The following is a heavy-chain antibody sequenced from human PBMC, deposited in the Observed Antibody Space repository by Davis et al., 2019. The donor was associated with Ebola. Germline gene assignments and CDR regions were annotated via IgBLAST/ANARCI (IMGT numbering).Heavy chain of an antibody. D-gene: IGHD6-19*01. Sequence: AASVKVSCKASGYTFTSYAMHWVRQAPGQRLEWMGWINAGNGNTKYSQKFQGRVTLTTDTAANTAYMDLSSLGFEDTAVFYCARASFGYNSGWYADYWGPGSLVTVSS. V-gene: IGHV1-3*01. J-gene: IGHJ4*02. CDR1: GYTFTSYA. CDR3: ARASFGYNSGWYADY. CDR2: INAGNGNT.